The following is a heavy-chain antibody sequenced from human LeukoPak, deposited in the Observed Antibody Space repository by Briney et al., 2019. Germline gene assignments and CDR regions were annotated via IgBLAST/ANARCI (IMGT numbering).Heavy chain of an antibody. Sequence: SVTLSLPCTVSGVSIGDYYWSWLPQPPGKGLQWIRYISYGGKTNYNPVLKSQITISSDASTNQISLNLPSGTAADTAVYYCARGPAEDSGYDFWGPGTLVTVSS. CDR2: ISYGGKT. V-gene: IGHV4-59*01. CDR3: ARGPAEDSGYDF. CDR1: GVSIGDYY. D-gene: IGHD6-25*01. J-gene: IGHJ4*02.